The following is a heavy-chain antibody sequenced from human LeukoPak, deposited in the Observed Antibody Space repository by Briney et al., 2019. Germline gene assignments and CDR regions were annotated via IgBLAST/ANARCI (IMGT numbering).Heavy chain of an antibody. CDR3: TRDLRTGDWSYGH. D-gene: IGHD1-26*01. CDR1: GFTFSSYA. J-gene: IGHJ4*02. Sequence: GGSLRLSCSASGFTFSSYAMHWVRQAPGKGLEYVSAISSNGGSTYYADSVKGRFTISRDNSKNTLYLQMSSLRAEDTAVYYCTRDLRTGDWSYGHWGRGTLVTVSS. CDR2: ISSNGGST. V-gene: IGHV3-64D*06.